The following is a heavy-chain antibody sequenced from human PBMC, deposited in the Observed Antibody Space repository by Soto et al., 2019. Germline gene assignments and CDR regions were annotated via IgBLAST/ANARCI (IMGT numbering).Heavy chain of an antibody. Sequence: QVHLVQSGAELRKPGSSVRVSCKASGDTFNSYTINWVRQAPGLGLEWMGRTIPILSMSNYALKFQGRLTITADKSTSTAYMVLSSLRSEDTAIYYFATSYGSGSQAFDYWGQGALFTVSS. CDR2: TIPILSMS. CDR3: ATSYGSGSQAFDY. V-gene: IGHV1-69*02. CDR1: GDTFNSYT. D-gene: IGHD3-10*01. J-gene: IGHJ4*02.